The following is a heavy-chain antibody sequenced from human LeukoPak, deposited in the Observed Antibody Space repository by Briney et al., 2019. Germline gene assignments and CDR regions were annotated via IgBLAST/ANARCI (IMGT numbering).Heavy chain of an antibody. CDR1: GYTFTTYG. D-gene: IGHD3-10*01. Sequence: GASVKVSCKASGYTFTTYGISWVRQAPGQGLEWMGWINTYNGNTNYAQKLQDRVTMTRDTSTSTAYMELRRMRSDDTAVYYCARAHESGSYFARAFDIWGQGTLVTVSS. V-gene: IGHV1-18*01. J-gene: IGHJ3*02. CDR3: ARAHESGSYFARAFDI. CDR2: INTYNGNT.